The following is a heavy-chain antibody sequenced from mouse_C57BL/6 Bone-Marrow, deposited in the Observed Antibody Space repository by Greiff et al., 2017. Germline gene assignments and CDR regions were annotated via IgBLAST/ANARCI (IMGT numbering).Heavy chain of an antibody. D-gene: IGHD2-2*01. Sequence: EVKVEESGGGLVQPGGSLKLSCAASGFTFSDYYMYWVRQTPEKRLEWVAYISNGGGSTYYPDTVKGRFTISSDNAKNTLYLQMSRLKSEDTAMYYCARHEGYDSFAYWGQGTLVTVSA. J-gene: IGHJ3*01. CDR1: GFTFSDYY. CDR2: ISNGGGST. CDR3: ARHEGYDSFAY. V-gene: IGHV5-12*01.